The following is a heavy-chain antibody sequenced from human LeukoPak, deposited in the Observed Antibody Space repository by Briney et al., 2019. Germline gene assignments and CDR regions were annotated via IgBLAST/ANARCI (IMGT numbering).Heavy chain of an antibody. CDR1: GYSFSSYG. CDR3: ARDKSAASFDA. J-gene: IGHJ5*02. D-gene: IGHD6-13*01. CDR2: ISAYNCNT. Sequence: ASVKVSCKASGYSFSSYGISWVRQATGQGLEWMGWISAYNCNTNYAQKLQGRVTMTTDTSTSTAYMERRSLRADDTAVYYCARDKSAASFDAWGQGTLVTVSA. V-gene: IGHV1-18*01.